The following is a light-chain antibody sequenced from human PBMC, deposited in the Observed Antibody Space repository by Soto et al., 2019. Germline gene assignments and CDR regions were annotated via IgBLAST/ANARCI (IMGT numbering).Light chain of an antibody. J-gene: IGKJ5*01. CDR1: QSVRSY. CDR3: QQYGSSPIT. CDR2: DAS. V-gene: IGKV3-20*01. Sequence: EIVLTQSPATLSLSPGERSTLSCRASQSVRSYLAWYQQKPGQAPRLLIYDASNRVIGIPDRFSGSGSGTDFTLTISRLEPEDFAVYFCQQYGSSPITFGQGTRLEIK.